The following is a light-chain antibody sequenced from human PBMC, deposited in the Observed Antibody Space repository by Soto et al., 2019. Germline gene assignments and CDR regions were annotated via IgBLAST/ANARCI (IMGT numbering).Light chain of an antibody. V-gene: IGLV1-51*01. CDR3: GTWDSSLSACYWV. Sequence: QSVLTQPPSVSAAPGQKVTISCSGSSSNIGNNYVSWYQQLPGTAPKLLIYDNNKRPSGIPDRFSGSKSGTSATLGITGLQTGDEADYYCGTWDSSLSACYWVFGGGTKLTVL. CDR1: SSNIGNNY. J-gene: IGLJ3*02. CDR2: DNN.